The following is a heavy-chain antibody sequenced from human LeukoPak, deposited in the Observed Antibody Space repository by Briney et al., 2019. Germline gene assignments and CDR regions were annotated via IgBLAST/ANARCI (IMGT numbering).Heavy chain of an antibody. CDR3: AKDRGYSSGPPSTFDS. Sequence: PGGSLRLSCAASGFSFSSYAMSWVRQAPGKGLEWVSDISSSGGTTYYADSLKGRFTISRDNSKNTLYPQMNTLRAEDTAVYYCAKDRGYSSGPPSTFDSWGQGTLVTVSS. CDR1: GFSFSSYA. V-gene: IGHV3-23*01. CDR2: ISSSGGTT. J-gene: IGHJ4*02. D-gene: IGHD6-19*01.